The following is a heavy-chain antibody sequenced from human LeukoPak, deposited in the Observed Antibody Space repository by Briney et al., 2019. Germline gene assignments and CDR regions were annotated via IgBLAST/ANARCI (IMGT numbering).Heavy chain of an antibody. CDR1: GLAFSSSA. J-gene: IGHJ3*02. CDR2: SSASSSDV. V-gene: IGHV3-48*01. Sequence: GGSLRLSCAASGLAFSSSAMNWVRQTPGKGLEWLSYSSASSSDVYYADSVKGRFTISRDNAKCSLYLQMNSLTAEDTAIYFCARGRDHAFDIWGQGTRVTVSS. CDR3: ARGRDHAFDI.